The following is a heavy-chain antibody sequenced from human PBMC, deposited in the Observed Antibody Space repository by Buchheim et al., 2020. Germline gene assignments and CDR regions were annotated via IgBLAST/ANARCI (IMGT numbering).Heavy chain of an antibody. CDR2: ISIDGSST. J-gene: IGHJ5*02. CDR1: GFTFSSYW. CDR3: VKMVARAWFDP. Sequence: EVQLVESGGGLVQPGGSLRLSCAASGFTFSSYWMHWVRQAPGKGLVWVSGISIDGSSTRYADSVKGRFTISRDNAKNTLYLQMNSLRVEDTAVYYCVKMVARAWFDPWGQGTL. D-gene: IGHD2-15*01. V-gene: IGHV3-74*01.